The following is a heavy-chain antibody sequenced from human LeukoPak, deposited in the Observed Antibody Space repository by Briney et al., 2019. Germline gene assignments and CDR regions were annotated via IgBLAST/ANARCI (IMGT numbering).Heavy chain of an antibody. CDR1: GGSISSYY. CDR3: ATNRERYSYGYFDY. J-gene: IGHJ4*02. D-gene: IGHD5-18*01. V-gene: IGHV4-59*01. CDR2: IYYSGST. Sequence: SETLSLTCTVSGGSISSYYLSWIRQPPGKGLEWIGYIYYSGSTNYNPSLKSRVTISVDTSKNQFSLKLSSVTAADTAVYYCATNRERYSYGYFDYWGQGTLVTVSS.